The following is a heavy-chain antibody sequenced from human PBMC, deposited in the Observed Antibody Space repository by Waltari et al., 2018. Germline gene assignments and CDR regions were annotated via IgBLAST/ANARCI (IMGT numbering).Heavy chain of an antibody. J-gene: IGHJ4*02. CDR1: GYSISSGYY. V-gene: IGHV4-38-2*02. D-gene: IGHD3-16*01. CDR2: IYHSGST. CDR3: ARDPRHGDSRMGLGEFPLFDY. Sequence: QVQLQESGPGLVKPSETLSLTCAVSGYSISSGYYWGWIRQPPGKGLEWIGSIYHSGSTYDNPSLKSGVTISVDTSKTQFSLKLSSVTAADTAVYYCARDPRHGDSRMGLGEFPLFDYWGQGTLVTVSS.